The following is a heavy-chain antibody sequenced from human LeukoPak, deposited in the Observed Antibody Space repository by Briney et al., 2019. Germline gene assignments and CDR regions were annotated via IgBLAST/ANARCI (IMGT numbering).Heavy chain of an antibody. Sequence: GGSLRLSCAASGFTFSSYSMKWVGRAPAKGREGGSCISSRSSSIYYADSLKGRFTISRDNAKNSLYLQMNSLSAEDTAVYYCARFSSGWSTPFDYWGQGTLVTVSS. CDR3: ARFSSGWSTPFDY. CDR2: ISSRSSSI. CDR1: GFTFSSYS. V-gene: IGHV3-21*01. J-gene: IGHJ4*02. D-gene: IGHD6-19*01.